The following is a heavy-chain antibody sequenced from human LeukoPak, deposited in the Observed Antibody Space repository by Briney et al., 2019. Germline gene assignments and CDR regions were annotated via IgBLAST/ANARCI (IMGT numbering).Heavy chain of an antibody. CDR3: ARPIYGGDYYYYGMDV. CDR2: ISADIGNT. CDR1: GYTFTSYG. D-gene: IGHD4-23*01. J-gene: IGHJ6*02. V-gene: IGHV1-18*01. Sequence: GASVKVSCKASGYTFTSYGISWVRQAPGQGLEWMGWISADIGNTNYAQKLQGRVTMTTDTSTSTAYMELRSLRSDDTAVYYCARPIYGGDYYYYGMDVWGQGTTVTVSS.